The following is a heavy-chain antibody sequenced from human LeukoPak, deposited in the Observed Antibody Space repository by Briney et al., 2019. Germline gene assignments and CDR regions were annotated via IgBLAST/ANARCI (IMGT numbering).Heavy chain of an antibody. V-gene: IGHV4-39*01. CDR3: ARRVAVADYYFDY. CDR2: IYYSGST. Sequence: SVTLSLTCTVSGGSISSSSYYWGWIRQPPGKGLQWIGSIYYSGSTYYNPSLKSRVTISVDTSKNQFSLKLSSVTAADTAVYYCARRVAVADYYFDYWGQGTLVTVSS. CDR1: GGSISSSSYY. J-gene: IGHJ4*02. D-gene: IGHD6-19*01.